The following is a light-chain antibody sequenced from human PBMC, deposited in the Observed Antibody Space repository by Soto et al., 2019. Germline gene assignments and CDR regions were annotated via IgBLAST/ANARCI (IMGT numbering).Light chain of an antibody. CDR3: QQYGGSSGT. CDR1: QSVSSNY. Sequence: EIVLTQSPGTLSLSPGERATLSCRASQSVSSNYLAWYQQKPGQAPRLLIYGASSRATGIPDRFSGSGSGTDFTLTISRLEPDYFAVYYCQQYGGSSGTFGQGTKVDIK. J-gene: IGKJ1*01. V-gene: IGKV3-20*01. CDR2: GAS.